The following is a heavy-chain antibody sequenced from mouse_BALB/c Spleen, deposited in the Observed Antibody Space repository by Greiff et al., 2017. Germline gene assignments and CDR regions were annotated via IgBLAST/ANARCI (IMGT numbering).Heavy chain of an antibody. Sequence: EVKVVDSGGGLVQPGGSLKLSCAASGFTFSSYTMSWVRQTPEKRLEWVAYISNGGGSTYYPDTVKGRFTISRDNAKNTLYLQMSSLKSEDTAMYYCARHDGYAMDYWGQGTSVTVSS. J-gene: IGHJ4*01. CDR1: GFTFSSYT. V-gene: IGHV5-12-2*01. D-gene: IGHD2-3*01. CDR3: ARHDGYAMDY. CDR2: ISNGGGST.